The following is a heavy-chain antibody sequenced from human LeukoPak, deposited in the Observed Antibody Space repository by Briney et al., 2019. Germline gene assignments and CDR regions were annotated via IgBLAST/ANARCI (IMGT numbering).Heavy chain of an antibody. Sequence: SETLSLTCTVSGGSMSSYYWSWIRQPAGKGLEWIGRIYTSGSTNYNASLKSRVSMSVDTSKNQFSLKLSSVTAADTAVFYCARENSGSYREFDYWGQETLVTVSS. V-gene: IGHV4-4*07. CDR1: GGSMSSYY. J-gene: IGHJ4*02. CDR3: ARENSGSYREFDY. CDR2: IYTSGST. D-gene: IGHD1-26*01.